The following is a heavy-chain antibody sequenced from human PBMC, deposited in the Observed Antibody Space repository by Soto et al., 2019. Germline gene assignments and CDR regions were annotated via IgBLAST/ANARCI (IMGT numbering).Heavy chain of an antibody. D-gene: IGHD5-12*01. V-gene: IGHV5-51*01. CDR3: ARSLNSGYDYPQGIYYYYYMDV. CDR1: GYSFTSYW. Sequence: GESLKISCKGSGYSFTSYWIGWVRQMPGKGLEWMGIIYPGDSDTRYSPSFQGQVTISADKSISTAYLQWSSLKASDTAMYYCARSLNSGYDYPQGIYYYYYMDVWGKGTTVTVSS. J-gene: IGHJ6*03. CDR2: IYPGDSDT.